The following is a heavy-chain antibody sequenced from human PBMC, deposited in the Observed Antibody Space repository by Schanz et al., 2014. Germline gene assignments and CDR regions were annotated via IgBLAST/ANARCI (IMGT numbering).Heavy chain of an antibody. V-gene: IGHV4-34*01. J-gene: IGHJ4*02. CDR1: GGSFSGYY. CDR3: ARARGSNRGPRKYYFDY. Sequence: QVQLQQWGAGLLKPSETLSLTCAVYGGSFSGYYWSWIRQPPGKGLEWIWELNHSGSTNYNPSLKSRVTISVDTSKNPFSLKVRSVTAADTAVYYCARARGSNRGPRKYYFDYWGQGTLVTVSS. CDR2: LNHSGST.